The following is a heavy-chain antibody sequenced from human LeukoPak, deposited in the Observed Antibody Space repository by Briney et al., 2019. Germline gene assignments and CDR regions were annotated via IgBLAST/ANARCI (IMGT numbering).Heavy chain of an antibody. J-gene: IGHJ6*02. CDR2: IYHSGST. V-gene: IGHV4-30-2*05. D-gene: IGHD2-2*02. Sequence: PSQTLSLTCAVSGGSISSGGYSWSWIRQPPGKGLEWIGYIYHSGSTYYNPSLKSRVTISVDTSKNQFSLKLSSVTAADTAVYYCARRVRYCSSTSCYRDYYYGMDVWGQGTTVTVSS. CDR1: GGSISSGGYS. CDR3: ARRVRYCSSTSCYRDYYYGMDV.